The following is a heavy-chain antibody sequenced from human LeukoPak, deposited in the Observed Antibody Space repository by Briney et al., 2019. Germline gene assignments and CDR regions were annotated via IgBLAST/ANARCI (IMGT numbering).Heavy chain of an antibody. CDR3: TTGYCDGGTCFSALRFDF. J-gene: IGHJ4*02. D-gene: IGHD2-15*01. CDR2: IKSKTDGGTT. Sequence: PGGSLRLSCSASGFTFTNAWMNWVRQAPGKGLEWLGRIKSKTDGGTTDYAAPVKGRFSISRDDSKSTLFLQMNSLNTEDTALYYCTTGYCDGGTCFSALRFDFWGLGTLVTVSS. V-gene: IGHV3-15*01. CDR1: GFTFTNAW.